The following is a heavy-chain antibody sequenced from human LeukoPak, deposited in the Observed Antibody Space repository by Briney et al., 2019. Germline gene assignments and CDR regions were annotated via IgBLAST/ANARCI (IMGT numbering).Heavy chain of an antibody. V-gene: IGHV5-51*01. J-gene: IGHJ6*03. D-gene: IGHD3-10*01. CDR3: ARLGYYGSGSYYSYYYYYMDV. Sequence: GESLKISCKGSGYSFTSYWIGWVRQMPGKGLEWMGIIYPGDSDTRYSPSFQGQVTISADKSISTAYLQRSSLKASDTAMYYCARLGYYGSGSYYSYYYYYMDVWGKGTTVTVSS. CDR2: IYPGDSDT. CDR1: GYSFTSYW.